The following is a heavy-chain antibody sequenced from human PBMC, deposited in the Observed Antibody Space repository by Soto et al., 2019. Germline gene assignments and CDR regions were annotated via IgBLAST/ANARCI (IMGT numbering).Heavy chain of an antibody. V-gene: IGHV3-23*01. CDR1: GFTFSSYA. Sequence: GGSLRLSCGASGFTFSSYAMSWVRQAPGKGLEWVSAISGSGGSTYYADSVKGRFTISRDNSKNTLYLQMNSLRAEDTAVYYCAKDGYYGSGSYQYYGMDVWGQGTTLTVSS. CDR3: AKDGYYGSGSYQYYGMDV. D-gene: IGHD3-10*01. J-gene: IGHJ6*02. CDR2: ISGSGGST.